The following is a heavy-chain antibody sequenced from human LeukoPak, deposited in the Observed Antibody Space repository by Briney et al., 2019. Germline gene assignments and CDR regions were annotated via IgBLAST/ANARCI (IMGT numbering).Heavy chain of an antibody. CDR1: GYTFTSYA. CDR3: ARVGGWGGYNWFDP. Sequence: GASVKVSCKASGYTFTSYAMNWVRQAPGQGLEWMGWINTNTGNPTYAQGFTGRFVFSLDTSVSTAYLQISSLKAEDTAVYYCARVGGWGGYNWFDPWGQGTLVTVSS. CDR2: INTNTGNP. D-gene: IGHD6-19*01. J-gene: IGHJ5*02. V-gene: IGHV7-4-1*02.